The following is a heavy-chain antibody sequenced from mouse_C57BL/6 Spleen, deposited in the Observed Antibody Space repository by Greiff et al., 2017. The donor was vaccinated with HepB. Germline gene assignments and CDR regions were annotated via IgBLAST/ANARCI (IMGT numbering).Heavy chain of an antibody. Sequence: QVQLKESGPGLVAPSQSLSITCTVSGFSFTSYGVDWVRQSPGKGLEWLGEIWGVGSTTYNSALKSRLSISKDNSKTQVFLKMNSLQTDDTAMYYCARQDRNYAMDYWGQGTSVTVSS. D-gene: IGHD3-2*01. V-gene: IGHV2-6*01. CDR2: IWGVGST. CDR3: ARQDRNYAMDY. J-gene: IGHJ4*01. CDR1: GFSFTSYG.